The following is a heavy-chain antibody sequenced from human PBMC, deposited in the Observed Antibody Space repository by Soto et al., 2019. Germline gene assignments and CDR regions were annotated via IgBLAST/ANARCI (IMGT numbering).Heavy chain of an antibody. CDR2: INHSGST. CDR1: GGSFRGYS. V-gene: IGHV4-34*01. Sequence: QVQLQQWGAGLLKPSETLSLTCAVYGGSFRGYSWSWIRQPPGKGLDWIGEINHSGSTNYNPNLKSRVTISVDTSKNQFSLKLTSVTAADTAVYYCARGVPPPPNGSGHIGFDYWGQGTLVTVSS. J-gene: IGHJ4*02. CDR3: ARGVPPPPNGSGHIGFDY. D-gene: IGHD2-15*01.